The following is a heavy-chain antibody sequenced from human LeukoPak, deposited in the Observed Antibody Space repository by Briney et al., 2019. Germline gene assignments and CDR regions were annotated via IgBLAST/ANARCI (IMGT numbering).Heavy chain of an antibody. J-gene: IGHJ2*01. CDR2: IYYSGSA. V-gene: IGHV4-59*01. CDR1: GGSISSYY. CDR3: ARDDCSGGSCYLPSGYFDL. D-gene: IGHD2-15*01. Sequence: PSETLSLTCTVSGGSISSYYWSWLRQPPGKGLEWIGYIYYSGSANYNPSLKSRVTISVDTSKNQFSPKLSSVTAADTAVYYCARDDCSGGSCYLPSGYFDLWGRGTLVTVSS.